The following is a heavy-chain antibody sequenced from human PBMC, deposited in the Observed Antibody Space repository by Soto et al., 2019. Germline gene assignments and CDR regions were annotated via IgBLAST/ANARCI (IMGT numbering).Heavy chain of an antibody. J-gene: IGHJ5*02. D-gene: IGHD2-2*01. V-gene: IGHV4-34*01. CDR2: INHSGST. CDR3: ARGPYCSSTSCLEGWFDP. Sequence: PSETLSLTGAFDRGSFSCYYWSWIRQPPGKGLEWIGEINHSGSTNYNPSLKSRGPISVDTAHTQFSLSLSSVTATVTAVPYCARGPYCSSTSCLEGWFDPCGQRPLVTV. CDR1: RGSFSCYY.